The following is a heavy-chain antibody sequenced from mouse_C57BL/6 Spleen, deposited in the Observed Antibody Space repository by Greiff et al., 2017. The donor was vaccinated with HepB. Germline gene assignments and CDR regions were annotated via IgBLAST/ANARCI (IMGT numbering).Heavy chain of an antibody. Sequence: VKLKQPGAELVKPGASVKLSCKASGYTFTSYWMHWVKQRPGQGLEWIGMIHPNSGSTNYNEKFKSKATLTVDKSSSTAYMQLSSLTSEDSAVYYCARGPTVVATGYFDYWGQGTTLTVSS. CDR3: ARGPTVVATGYFDY. CDR2: IHPNSGST. J-gene: IGHJ2*01. D-gene: IGHD1-1*01. V-gene: IGHV1-64*01. CDR1: GYTFTSYW.